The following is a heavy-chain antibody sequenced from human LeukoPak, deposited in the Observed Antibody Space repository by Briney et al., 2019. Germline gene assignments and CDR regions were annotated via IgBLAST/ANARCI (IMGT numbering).Heavy chain of an antibody. CDR1: GGSISSYY. D-gene: IGHD3-16*01. CDR3: ASLRRGELYSLGY. V-gene: IGHV4-59*12. J-gene: IGHJ4*02. Sequence: PSETLSLTCTVSGGSISSYYWSWIRQPPGKGLEWIGYIYYSGSTNYNPSLKSRVTISVDTSKNQFSLKLSSVTAADTAVYYCASLRRGELYSLGYWGQGTLVTISS. CDR2: IYYSGST.